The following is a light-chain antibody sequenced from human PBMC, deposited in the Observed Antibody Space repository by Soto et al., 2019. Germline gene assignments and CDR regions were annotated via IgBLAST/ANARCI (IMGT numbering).Light chain of an antibody. CDR3: QKYHSAPFT. CDR2: GAS. CDR1: RGISNF. V-gene: IGKV1-27*01. J-gene: IGKJ3*01. Sequence: DVQMTQSPSSLSASVGDRVNITCRASRGISNFLAWFQQKPGKVTNLLIYGASTFQSEVPSRFSGSGSGTDFTRTISSLQPEDVATYYCQKYHSAPFTFGPDTKVHIK.